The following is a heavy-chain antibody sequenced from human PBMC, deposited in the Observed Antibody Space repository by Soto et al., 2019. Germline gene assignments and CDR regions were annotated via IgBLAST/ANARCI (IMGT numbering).Heavy chain of an antibody. Sequence: QITLTESGPTLVKPTQPLTLTCTFSGFSLSSSTVGVAWIRQPPGTALEWLAVSYWDGDKRYSPSLRSRLTITKDTSKNQVVLTLTNVDPVDTATYFCAHLMITYGGVVADEAFDFWGQGTLVTISS. V-gene: IGHV2-5*02. CDR3: AHLMITYGGVVADEAFDF. CDR2: SYWDGDK. D-gene: IGHD3-16*02. CDR1: GFSLSSSTVG. J-gene: IGHJ3*01.